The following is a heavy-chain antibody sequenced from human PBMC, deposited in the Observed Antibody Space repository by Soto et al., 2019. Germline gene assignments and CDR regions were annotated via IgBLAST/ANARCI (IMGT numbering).Heavy chain of an antibody. D-gene: IGHD3-22*01. CDR2: ISGSGGSK. V-gene: IGHV3-23*01. Sequence: PGGSLRLSCAASGFTFSSYAMSWVRQAPGKGLEWVSAISGSGGSKYYADSVKGRFTISRDNSKNTLYLQMNSLRAEDTAVYYCAKARWAVTHYSGYLVGWGQGTMVTVSS. CDR1: GFTFSSYA. CDR3: AKARWAVTHYSGYLVG. J-gene: IGHJ4*01.